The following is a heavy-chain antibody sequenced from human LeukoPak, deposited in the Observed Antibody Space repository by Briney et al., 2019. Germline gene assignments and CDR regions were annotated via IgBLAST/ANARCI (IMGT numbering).Heavy chain of an antibody. Sequence: GGSLRLSCAASGFTFSSYAMSWVRQAPGKGLEWVSAISGSGGSTYYADSVKGRFTISRDNSKNTLYLQMNSLRAEDTAVYYCAKDLDYDILTTNWFDPWGQGTLVTVS. CDR3: AKDLDYDILTTNWFDP. CDR1: GFTFSSYA. J-gene: IGHJ5*02. CDR2: ISGSGGST. V-gene: IGHV3-23*01. D-gene: IGHD3-9*01.